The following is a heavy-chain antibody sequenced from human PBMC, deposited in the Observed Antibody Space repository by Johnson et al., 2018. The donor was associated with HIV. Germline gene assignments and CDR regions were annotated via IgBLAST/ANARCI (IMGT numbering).Heavy chain of an antibody. CDR2: VSGRGGST. CDR1: GFTFSNYA. CDR3: ARAPRWFNVFDI. V-gene: IGHV3-23*04. D-gene: IGHD4-23*01. Sequence: VQLVESGGGLVQPGGSLRLSCGASGFTFSNYAMSWVRQALGKGLEWVSGVSGRGGSTYYADSVKGRFTISRDNAKNTLYLQMNSLRAEDTAIYYCARAPRWFNVFDIWGQGTMVTVSS. J-gene: IGHJ3*02.